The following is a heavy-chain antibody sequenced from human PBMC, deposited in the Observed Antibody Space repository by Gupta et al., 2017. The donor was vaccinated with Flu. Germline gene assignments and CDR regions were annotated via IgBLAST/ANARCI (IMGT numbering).Heavy chain of an antibody. Sequence: QVQLQQWGAGLLKPSGTLSLTCVVYGGSFSTYYWSWIRQPPGKGLEWIGEINHSGSTNYNPSLKSRVTISSDTSKNQFSLELRSVTAADTAVYYCATRDYWGQGTLVTVSS. CDR1: GGSFSTYY. CDR2: INHSGST. V-gene: IGHV4-34*01. J-gene: IGHJ4*02. CDR3: ATRDY.